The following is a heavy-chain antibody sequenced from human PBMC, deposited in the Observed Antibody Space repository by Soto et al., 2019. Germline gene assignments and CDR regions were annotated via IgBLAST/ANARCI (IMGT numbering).Heavy chain of an antibody. CDR3: ARDDGITIL. CDR1: GLTVSTNY. CDR2: IYNGGGT. D-gene: IGHD3-3*01. J-gene: IGHJ4*02. Sequence: AGGSLRLSCAASGLTVSTNYMSWVRQAPGKGLEYVSVIYNGGGTHYADSVTGRFTISRDRSTNTLYLQMQSLRVEDTAIYYCARDDGITILWGLGTLVTVSS. V-gene: IGHV3-53*01.